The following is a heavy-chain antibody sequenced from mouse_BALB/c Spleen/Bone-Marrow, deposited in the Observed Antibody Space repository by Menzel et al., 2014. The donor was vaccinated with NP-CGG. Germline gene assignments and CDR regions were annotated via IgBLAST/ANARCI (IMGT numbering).Heavy chain of an antibody. CDR2: IWAGGST. Sequence: VQLKQSGPGLVAPSQSLSITCTVSGFSLTSYGVHWVRQPPGKGLEWLGVIWAGGSTNYNSALMSRLSISKDNSKSQVFLKMNSLQTDDTAMYYCVREDGHLHYYSMDYWDEGASVAISS. V-gene: IGHV2-9*02. D-gene: IGHD2-3*01. CDR1: GFSLTSYG. CDR3: VREDGHLHYYSMDY. J-gene: IGHJ4*01.